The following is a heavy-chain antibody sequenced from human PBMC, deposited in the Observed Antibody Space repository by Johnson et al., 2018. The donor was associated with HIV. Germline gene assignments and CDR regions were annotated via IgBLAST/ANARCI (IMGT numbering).Heavy chain of an antibody. D-gene: IGHD2-15*01. CDR3: ARVAVAWGHDAFDI. V-gene: IGHV3-30*03. J-gene: IGHJ3*02. Sequence: VQLVESGGGVVQPGRSLRLSCAASGFTFSSYDMHWVRQAPGKGLEWVAVISYDGSNKYYADSVKGRFTISRDNSKNTLYLQMNSRRAEDTAVYYCARVAVAWGHDAFDIWGQGTMVTVSS. CDR2: ISYDGSNK. CDR1: GFTFSSYD.